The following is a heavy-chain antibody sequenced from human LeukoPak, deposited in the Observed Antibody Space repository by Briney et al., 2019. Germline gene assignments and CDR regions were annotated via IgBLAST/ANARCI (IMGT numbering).Heavy chain of an antibody. J-gene: IGHJ6*02. Sequence: SETLSLTCTVSGGSISSYYWSWIRQPAGKGLEWIGRIYTSGGTNYNPSLKSRVTMSVDTSKNQFSLKLSSVTAADTAVYYCARVPATPPLYYYYGMDVWGQGTTVTVSS. CDR3: ARVPATPPLYYYYGMDV. CDR2: IYTSGGT. CDR1: GGSISSYY. V-gene: IGHV4-4*07. D-gene: IGHD6-25*01.